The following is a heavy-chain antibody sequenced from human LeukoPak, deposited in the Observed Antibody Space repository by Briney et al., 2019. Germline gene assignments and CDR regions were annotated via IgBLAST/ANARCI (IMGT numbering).Heavy chain of an antibody. V-gene: IGHV4-34*01. CDR1: GGSFSGYY. Sequence: SETLSLTWAVYGGSFSGYYWNWIRQPPGKGLEWIGEINQSGSTNYNPSLKSRVTISVDTSKKQFSLKLSPVTAADTAVYYCAAGCSSTSCYWYYYTDVWGKGTTVTVSS. J-gene: IGHJ6*03. CDR3: AAGCSSTSCYWYYYTDV. CDR2: INQSGST. D-gene: IGHD2-2*01.